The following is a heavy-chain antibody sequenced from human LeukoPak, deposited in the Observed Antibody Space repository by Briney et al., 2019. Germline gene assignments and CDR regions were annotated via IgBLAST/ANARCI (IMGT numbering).Heavy chain of an antibody. D-gene: IGHD3-22*01. CDR3: ARVAYYYDSSGAYPAEYFHH. V-gene: IGHV1-3*01. Sequence: ASVKVSCKASGYTFTSYTMHWVRQAPGQRLEWMGWINAGNGNTKYSQKFQGRVTITRDTSASTAYMELSSLRSEDTAVYYCARVAYYYDSSGAYPAEYFHHWGQGTLVTVSS. CDR1: GYTFTSYT. CDR2: INAGNGNT. J-gene: IGHJ1*01.